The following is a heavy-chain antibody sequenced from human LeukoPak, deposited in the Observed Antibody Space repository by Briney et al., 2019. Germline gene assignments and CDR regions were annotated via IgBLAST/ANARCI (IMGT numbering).Heavy chain of an antibody. CDR3: ARGRVSSSTWYSTYYYYFYMDV. CDR2: VDHTGST. V-gene: IGHV4-59*01. CDR1: DDSISIYY. J-gene: IGHJ6*03. D-gene: IGHD4-11*01. Sequence: SETLSLTCTVSDDSISIYYWTWIRQPPGKGLEWIGYVDHTGSTNFDPSLNGRVTISRDTSKNHFSLRLRSVTAADTAVYFCARGRVSSSTWYSTYYYYFYMDVWGKGTTVTVSS.